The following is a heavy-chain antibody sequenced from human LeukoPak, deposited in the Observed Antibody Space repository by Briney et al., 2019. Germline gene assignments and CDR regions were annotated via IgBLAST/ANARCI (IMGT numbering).Heavy chain of an antibody. Sequence: GGSLRLSCAASGFTISNNYMCLLRQAPERGVEWVSVIYSGGSTYYADSVKGRFTISRDNSKNTLYLQMNSLRAEDTAVYYCARGPAVAGSVDYWGQGTLVTVSS. D-gene: IGHD6-19*01. J-gene: IGHJ4*02. CDR2: IYSGGST. V-gene: IGHV3-53*01. CDR3: ARGPAVAGSVDY. CDR1: GFTISNNY.